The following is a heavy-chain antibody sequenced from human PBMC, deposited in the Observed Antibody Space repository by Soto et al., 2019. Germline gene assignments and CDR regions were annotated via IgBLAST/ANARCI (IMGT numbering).Heavy chain of an antibody. Sequence: GSLRLSCAASGFTVSSYNMNWVRQPPGKGLEWVSSISSTTSYIYYADSVKGRFTISRDNAKNSLYLQMNSLRAEDTAVYYCARSGSGSYYPHNGFDPWGQGTLVTVSS. D-gene: IGHD3-10*01. J-gene: IGHJ5*02. CDR3: ARSGSGSYYPHNGFDP. CDR1: GFTVSSYN. CDR2: ISSTTSYI. V-gene: IGHV3-21*01.